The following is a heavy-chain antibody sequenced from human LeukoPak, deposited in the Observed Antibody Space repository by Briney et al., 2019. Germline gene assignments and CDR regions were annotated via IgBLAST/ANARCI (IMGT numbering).Heavy chain of an antibody. V-gene: IGHV3-30*02. CDR2: IRYDGSNK. Sequence: GGSPRLSCAASGFTFSSYGMHWVRQAPGKGLEWVAFIRYDGSNKYYADSVKGRFTISRDNSKNTLYLQMNSLRAEDTAVYYCARRAGAYSHPYDYWGQGTLVTVSS. CDR1: GFTFSSYG. J-gene: IGHJ4*02. CDR3: ARRAGAYSHPYDY. D-gene: IGHD4/OR15-4a*01.